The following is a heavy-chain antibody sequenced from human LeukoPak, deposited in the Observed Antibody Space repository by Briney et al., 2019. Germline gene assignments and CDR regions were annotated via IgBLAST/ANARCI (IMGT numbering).Heavy chain of an antibody. D-gene: IGHD6-13*01. CDR1: AGSFSGYY. CDR2: INHSGST. J-gene: IGHJ5*02. Sequence: SETLSLTCAVYAGSFSGYYWTWIRQPPGKGLEWIGEINHSGSTNYNPSLKSRVTISVDTSKNQFSLKLSSVTAADTAVYYCVRRVWGIAAADLNCFDPWGQGTLVTVSS. CDR3: VRRVWGIAAADLNCFDP. V-gene: IGHV4-34*01.